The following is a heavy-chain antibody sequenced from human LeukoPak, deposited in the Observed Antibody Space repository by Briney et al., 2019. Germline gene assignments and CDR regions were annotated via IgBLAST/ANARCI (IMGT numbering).Heavy chain of an antibody. CDR1: GYTFTSYG. CDR2: ISAYTGNT. J-gene: IGHJ4*02. Sequence: ASVKVSCKASGYTFTSYGINWVRQAPGQGLEWMGWISAYTGNTNYAQKLQGRVTMTTDTSTSTAYMELRSLRSDDTAVYYCARDNDSRDPPHFDYWGQGTLVTVSS. D-gene: IGHD3-16*01. V-gene: IGHV1-18*01. CDR3: ARDNDSRDPPHFDY.